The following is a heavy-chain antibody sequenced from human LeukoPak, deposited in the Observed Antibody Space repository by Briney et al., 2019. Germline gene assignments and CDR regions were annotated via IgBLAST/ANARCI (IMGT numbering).Heavy chain of an antibody. V-gene: IGHV4-59*01. CDR2: ISNGGST. CDR1: GGCISSYY. D-gene: IGHD1-1*01. J-gene: IGHJ3*02. CDR3: VRLQPNTGEWALDI. Sequence: SETLSLTCTVSGGCISSYYWSWIRQPPGEGLEWIGYISNGGSTNYNPSLKSRVTISVDTSKNQLSLKLSSVTAADTAVYHCVRLQPNTGEWALDIWGQGTMVSVSS.